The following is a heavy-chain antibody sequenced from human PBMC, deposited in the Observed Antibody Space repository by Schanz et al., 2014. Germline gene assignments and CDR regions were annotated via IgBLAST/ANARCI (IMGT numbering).Heavy chain of an antibody. CDR1: GFTLTSYA. Sequence: EVQVVESGGGLVQPGGSLRLSCEASGFTLTSYALTWVRQAPGKGLEWVAGISGSGGSTDYADSVKGRFIITRDNSKNTMYLPKNSLRAEDTAVYSCAKTRYDSSGYYLPYYGMDVWGQGTTVIVSS. J-gene: IGHJ6*02. V-gene: IGHV3-23*04. CDR2: ISGSGGST. D-gene: IGHD3-22*01. CDR3: AKTRYDSSGYYLPYYGMDV.